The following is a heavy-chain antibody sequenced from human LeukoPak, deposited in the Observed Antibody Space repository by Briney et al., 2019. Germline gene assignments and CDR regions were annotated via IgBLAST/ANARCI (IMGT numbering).Heavy chain of an antibody. J-gene: IGHJ5*02. CDR1: GGSISSSSYY. D-gene: IGHD3-10*01. CDR3: ARELYYGSGKRWFDP. V-gene: IGHV4-39*07. Sequence: PSETLSLTCTVSGGSISSSSYYWGWIRQPPGKGLEWIGSIYYSGSTYYNPSLKSRVTISVDTSKNQFSLKLSSVTAADTAVYYCARELYYGSGKRWFDPWGQGTLVTVSS. CDR2: IYYSGST.